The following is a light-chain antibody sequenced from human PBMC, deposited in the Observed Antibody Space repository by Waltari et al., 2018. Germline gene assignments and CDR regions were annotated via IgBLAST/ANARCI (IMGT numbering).Light chain of an antibody. Sequence: DIVLTQSPAILSLSPGERASLSGRASQSVTNYLAWYQQKPGHARRLLIYDTSNRATGIPARFSGSGFATDFTLTISSLEPDDFAVYYCQQRRNWPLTFGGGTKVEIK. CDR3: QQRRNWPLT. CDR2: DTS. J-gene: IGKJ4*01. CDR1: QSVTNY. V-gene: IGKV3-11*01.